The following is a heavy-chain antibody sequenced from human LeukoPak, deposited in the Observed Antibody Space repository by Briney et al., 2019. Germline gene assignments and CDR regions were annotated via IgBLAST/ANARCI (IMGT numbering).Heavy chain of an antibody. V-gene: IGHV4-38-2*01. CDR1: GFTFSGYA. D-gene: IGHD3-10*01. Sequence: PGGSLRLSCAASGFTFSGYAMSWVRQAPGKGLEWIGSIYYSGSTYYNPSLKSRVTISVDTSKNQLSLKLSAVTAADTAVYYCASVRRGFGESSKYYSYYYMDVWGNGTTVPIS. J-gene: IGHJ6*03. CDR2: IYYSGST. CDR3: ASVRRGFGESSKYYSYYYMDV.